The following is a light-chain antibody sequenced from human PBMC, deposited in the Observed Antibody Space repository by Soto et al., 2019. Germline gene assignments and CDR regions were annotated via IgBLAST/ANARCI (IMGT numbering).Light chain of an antibody. CDR1: SSDVGNYKY. V-gene: IGLV2-14*01. CDR3: FSYTSSGTYV. J-gene: IGLJ1*01. CDR2: EVS. Sequence: QSVLTQPDSVSGSPGQSITISCTGTSSDVGNYKYVSWYQQHPGKAPKLMIYEVSNRPSGASNRFSGSKSGNTASLTISGLQAEDETDYYCFSYTSSGTYVFGTGTKVTVL.